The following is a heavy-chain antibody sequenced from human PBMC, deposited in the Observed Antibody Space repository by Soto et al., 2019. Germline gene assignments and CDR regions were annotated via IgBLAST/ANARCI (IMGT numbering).Heavy chain of an antibody. CDR1: GYTFTSYG. D-gene: IGHD3-16*02. V-gene: IGHV1-18*01. CDR3: ARESVRLGELSLPGY. Sequence: VASVKVSCKASGYTFTSYGISWVRQAPGQGLEWMGWISAYNGNTNYAQKLQGRVTMTTDTSTSTAYMELRSLRSDDTAVYYCARESVRLGELSLPGYWGQGTLVTVSS. CDR2: ISAYNGNT. J-gene: IGHJ4*02.